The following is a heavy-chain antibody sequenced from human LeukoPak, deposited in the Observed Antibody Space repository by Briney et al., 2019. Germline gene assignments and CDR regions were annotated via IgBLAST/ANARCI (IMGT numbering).Heavy chain of an antibody. Sequence: SETLSHTCTVSRASFSGFYWTWIGQAPGKGLEWIGNIYNSGSTNYNPSLKSRVTISVDTSKNQFSLKLSSVTAADTAVYYCARGPPDGDYFDYWGQGTLVTVSS. V-gene: IGHV4-59*01. CDR1: RASFSGFY. J-gene: IGHJ4*02. CDR2: IYNSGST. CDR3: ARGPPDGDYFDY. D-gene: IGHD4-17*01.